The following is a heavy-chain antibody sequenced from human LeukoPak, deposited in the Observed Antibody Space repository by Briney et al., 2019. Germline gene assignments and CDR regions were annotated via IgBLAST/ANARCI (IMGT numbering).Heavy chain of an antibody. Sequence: PGGSLRLSCAASGFTFSNAWMSWVRQAPGKGLEWVGRIKSKTDGGTTDYAAPVKGRFTISRDDSKNTLYLQMNSLKTEDTAVYYCTTDAGSLGWASFDSWGQGTLVTVSS. J-gene: IGHJ4*02. CDR2: IKSKTDGGTT. CDR3: TTDAGSLGWASFDS. D-gene: IGHD7-27*01. V-gene: IGHV3-15*01. CDR1: GFTFSNAW.